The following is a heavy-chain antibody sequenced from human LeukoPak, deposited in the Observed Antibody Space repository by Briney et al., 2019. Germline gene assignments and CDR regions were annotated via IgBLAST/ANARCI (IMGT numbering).Heavy chain of an antibody. D-gene: IGHD6-13*01. CDR2: IIPIFGTA. V-gene: IGHV1-69*13. Sequence: ASVKVSCKASGGTFSSYAISWVRQAPGQGLEWMGGIIPIFGTANYAQKLQGRVTITADESTSTAYMELSSLRSEDTAVYYCAREIGSSWYHPGSGFFDYWGQGTLVTVSS. CDR3: AREIGSSWYHPGSGFFDY. CDR1: GGTFSSYA. J-gene: IGHJ4*02.